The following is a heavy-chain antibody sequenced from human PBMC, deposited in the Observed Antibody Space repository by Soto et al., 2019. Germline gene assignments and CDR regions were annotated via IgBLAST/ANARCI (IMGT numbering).Heavy chain of an antibody. CDR3: TRLNYYDTSGYPYFFDY. Sequence: SETLSLTCSVSGDSMSEFYWSWIRQSPGKGLEWIGYVHYVGTTKYNPSHKSRVTISVDTSKKQFSLNLRSVTAADTAVYYCTRLNYYDTSGYPYFFDYWGQGAPVTVSS. V-gene: IGHV4-59*12. J-gene: IGHJ4*02. D-gene: IGHD3-22*01. CDR2: VHYVGTT. CDR1: GDSMSEFY.